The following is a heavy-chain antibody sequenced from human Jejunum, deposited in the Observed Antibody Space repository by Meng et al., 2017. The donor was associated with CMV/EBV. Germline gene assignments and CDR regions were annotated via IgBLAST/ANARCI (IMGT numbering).Heavy chain of an antibody. CDR2: ILPDGST. Sequence: LVRSGGGLVQPGGSLGLSCAASGFSFSTYWMYWVRQEPGKGLLWVSRILPDGSTHYADAVKGRFTISRDNVKNALYLQMDSLRVEDTAVYYCTGLDYWGQGTLVTVSS. CDR1: GFSFSTYW. CDR3: TGLDY. J-gene: IGHJ4*02. V-gene: IGHV3-74*01.